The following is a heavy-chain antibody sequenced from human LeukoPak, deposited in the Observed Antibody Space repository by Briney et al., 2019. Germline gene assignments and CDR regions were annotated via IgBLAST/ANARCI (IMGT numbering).Heavy chain of an antibody. D-gene: IGHD3-10*01. CDR2: INAGNGNT. V-gene: IGHV1-3*01. Sequence: ASVKVSCKASGYTFTSYAMHWVRQAPGQRGEWMGWINAGNGNTKYSQKFQGRVTITRDTSASTAYMELSSLRSEDTAVYYCARDQFGELFRDWGQGTLVTVSS. CDR3: ARDQFGELFRD. J-gene: IGHJ4*02. CDR1: GYTFTSYA.